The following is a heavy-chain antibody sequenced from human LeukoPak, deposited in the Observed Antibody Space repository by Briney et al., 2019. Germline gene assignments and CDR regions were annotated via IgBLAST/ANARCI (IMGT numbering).Heavy chain of an antibody. CDR3: ARTSYDTGGYFED. V-gene: IGHV3-74*01. D-gene: IGHD3-22*01. Sequence: TGGSLRLSCAASGFTISNYWMHWVRQAPGKGLVWVSRISSDGTNTNYADSVKGRFTISRDNAKSTLYLQMNSLGAEDTAVYYCARTSYDTGGYFEDWGQGTLVTVSS. CDR2: ISSDGTNT. J-gene: IGHJ4*02. CDR1: GFTISNYW.